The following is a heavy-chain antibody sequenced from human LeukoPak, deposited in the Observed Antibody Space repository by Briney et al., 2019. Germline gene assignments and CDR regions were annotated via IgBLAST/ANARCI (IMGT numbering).Heavy chain of an antibody. V-gene: IGHV4-39*01. CDR1: GGSISSGSYF. D-gene: IGHD1-20*01. CDR3: ARRITGTTSDSFDY. Sequence: ASETLSLTCTVPGGSISSGSYFWGWIRQPAGKGLEWIGSISHSGSTYYDPSLKSRITISVDTSKNQFSLKVRSVTAADTAVYYCARRITGTTSDSFDYWGQGILVTVSS. J-gene: IGHJ4*02. CDR2: ISHSGST.